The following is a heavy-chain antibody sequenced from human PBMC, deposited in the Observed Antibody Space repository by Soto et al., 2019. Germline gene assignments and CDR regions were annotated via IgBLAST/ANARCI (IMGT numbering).Heavy chain of an antibody. CDR2: IYFTGNT. Sequence: SETLSLTCSASGGSITSSSHFWGWVRQPPGKGLEWIGTIYFTGNTYYTPSLKSRLTMSIDTSKNEFSLRLNSVTAADTAVYYCAGQTFTIAATSYGRSNWFDPWGPGTLVTVSS. CDR1: GGSITSSSHF. V-gene: IGHV4-39*01. CDR3: AGQTFTIAATSYGRSNWFDP. J-gene: IGHJ5*02. D-gene: IGHD3-9*01.